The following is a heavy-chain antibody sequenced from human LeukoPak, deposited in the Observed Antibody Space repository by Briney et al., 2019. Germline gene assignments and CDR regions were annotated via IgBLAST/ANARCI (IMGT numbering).Heavy chain of an antibody. CDR1: GGSFSGYY. Sequence: SETLSLTCAVYGGSFSGYYWSWIRQPPGKGLEWIGEINHSGSTNYNPSLKSRVTISVDTSKNQFSLKLSSVTAADTAVYYCARAGYCSGGSCYSSFDYWGQGTLVTVSS. D-gene: IGHD2-15*01. J-gene: IGHJ4*02. CDR2: INHSGST. V-gene: IGHV4-34*01. CDR3: ARAGYCSGGSCYSSFDY.